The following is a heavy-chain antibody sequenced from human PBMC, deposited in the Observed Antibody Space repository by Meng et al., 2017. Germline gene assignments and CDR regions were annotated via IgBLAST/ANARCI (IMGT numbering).Heavy chain of an antibody. CDR2: ISSSSSYI. CDR1: GFTFSSYS. V-gene: IGHV3-21*01. Sequence: EGELVESGGGRVKQGGSLRLSGAASGFTFSSYSMNWVRQAPGKGLEWVSSISSSSSYIYYAASVKGRFTISRDNAKNSLYLQMNSLRAEDTAVYYCASAGYSSSWYSFPWGQGTLVTVSS. J-gene: IGHJ5*02. D-gene: IGHD6-13*01. CDR3: ASAGYSSSWYSFP.